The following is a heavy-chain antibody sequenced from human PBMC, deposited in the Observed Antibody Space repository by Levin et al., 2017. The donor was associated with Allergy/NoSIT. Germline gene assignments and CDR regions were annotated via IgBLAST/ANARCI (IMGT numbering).Heavy chain of an antibody. D-gene: IGHD3-9*01. CDR3: ARDSDNLPGYSAKIQYFQH. CDR1: GYTFTNYG. J-gene: IGHJ1*01. CDR2: TSTYSGNK. Sequence: ASVKVSCKASGYTFTNYGITWLRQAPGQGLEWMGWTSTYSGNKNTAQKFQGRVTMTTDTSTGTAHMEMRSLRSDDTAVYYCARDSDNLPGYSAKIQYFQHWGQGTLVTVSS. V-gene: IGHV1-18*01.